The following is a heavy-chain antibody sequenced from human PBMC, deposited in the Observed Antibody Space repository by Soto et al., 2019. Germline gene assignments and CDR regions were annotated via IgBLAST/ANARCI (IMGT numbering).Heavy chain of an antibody. Sequence: GESLKISSKGSGYSFTNYWISWVRQMPGKGLEWMGRIDPSDSYTNYSPSFQGHVTISADKSTSTAYLQWSSLKASDTAMYYCASSDYYSGWFDPWGQGTLVTVSS. CDR2: IDPSDSYT. J-gene: IGHJ5*02. CDR1: GYSFTNYW. CDR3: ASSDYYSGWFDP. V-gene: IGHV5-10-1*01. D-gene: IGHD3-22*01.